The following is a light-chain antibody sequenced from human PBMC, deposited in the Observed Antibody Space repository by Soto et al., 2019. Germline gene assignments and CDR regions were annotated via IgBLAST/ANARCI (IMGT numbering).Light chain of an antibody. Sequence: QSVLTQPASVSGSPGQSITISCTGTSSDVGGYNYVSWYQLHPDKAPKVMIHDVSNRPSGVSDRFSGSKSGNTASLTISGLQTEDEAEYYCSSYTSTSTVVFGGGTKLTVL. V-gene: IGLV2-14*03. CDR1: SSDVGGYNY. CDR3: SSYTSTSTVV. J-gene: IGLJ2*01. CDR2: DVS.